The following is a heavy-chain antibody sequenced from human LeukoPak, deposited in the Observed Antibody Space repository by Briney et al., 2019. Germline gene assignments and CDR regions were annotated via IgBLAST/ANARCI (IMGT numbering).Heavy chain of an antibody. V-gene: IGHV3-21*01. CDR3: ASFRYPT. CDR1: GITFSTYS. D-gene: IGHD1-1*01. J-gene: IGHJ6*02. CDR2: ISSNSDYL. Sequence: GGSLRLSCAVSGITFSTYSMNWVRQAPGKGLEWVSSISSNSDYLHYADSVKGRFTISRDNAKNSLYLQMNSLRAEDTAVYYCASFRYPTWGQGTTVTVSS.